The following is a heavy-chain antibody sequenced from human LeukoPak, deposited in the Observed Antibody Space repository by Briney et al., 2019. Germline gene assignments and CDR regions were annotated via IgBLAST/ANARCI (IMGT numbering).Heavy chain of an antibody. Sequence: GGSMRLSCEASGFTFLSYEMIWVRQAPGKGLEWVAYVSSGGNNGHYADSVKGRFTISRDNARNSLYLEMTSLRAEDTAVYYCARLAAAINYHYYFYMDVWGKGSTVTVSS. CDR3: ARLAAAINYHYYFYMDV. D-gene: IGHD6-13*01. J-gene: IGHJ6*03. V-gene: IGHV3-48*03. CDR2: VSSGGNNG. CDR1: GFTFLSYE.